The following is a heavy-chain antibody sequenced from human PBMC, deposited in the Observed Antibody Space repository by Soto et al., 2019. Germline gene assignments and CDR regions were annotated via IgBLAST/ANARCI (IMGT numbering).Heavy chain of an antibody. CDR2: INTNSGDT. D-gene: IGHD5-12*01. V-gene: IGHV1-2*02. Sequence: QVHLVQSGAEVKKPGASVKVSCTASGYTFSGYYIHWVRQAPGQGLEWMGWINTNSGDTNYAQTFQGRVTMASDTSISTAYMELRSLTADDTALYYCARALSMGWLQTQLGGVDVWGLGTAVTVSS. CDR1: GYTFSGYY. CDR3: ARALSMGWLQTQLGGVDV. J-gene: IGHJ6*02.